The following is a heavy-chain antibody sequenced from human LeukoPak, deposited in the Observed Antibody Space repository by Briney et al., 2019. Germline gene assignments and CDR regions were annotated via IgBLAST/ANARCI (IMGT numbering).Heavy chain of an antibody. CDR2: ISGSGSST. CDR1: GFIFSSYA. CDR3: AKDKAPTSRAGSVLDY. Sequence: GGSLRLSCAASGFIFSSYAMSWVRQAPGKGLEWVSIISGSGSSTDYAGSVKGRFTISRDTSKSTPYLQMNSLRAEDTAVYYCAKDKAPTSRAGSVLDYWGQGTLVTVSS. J-gene: IGHJ4*02. D-gene: IGHD1-26*01. V-gene: IGHV3-23*01.